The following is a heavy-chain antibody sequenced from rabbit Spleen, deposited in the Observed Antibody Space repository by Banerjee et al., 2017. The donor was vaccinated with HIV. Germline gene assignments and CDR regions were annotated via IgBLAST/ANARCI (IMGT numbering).Heavy chain of an antibody. J-gene: IGHJ4*01. D-gene: IGHD2-1*01. CDR2: IEPIFGNT. CDR1: GFDFSTYS. CDR3: VRDQAGDADYGPYYLNL. Sequence: QEQLVESGGGLVQPGGSLKLSCKASGFDFSTYSMSWVRQAPGKGLEWIGYIEPIFGNTYYANWVNGPFTISSHNAQNPLYLQLSSLTAADTATYFCVRDQAGDADYGPYYLNLWGQGPLVTVS. V-gene: IGHV1S47*01.